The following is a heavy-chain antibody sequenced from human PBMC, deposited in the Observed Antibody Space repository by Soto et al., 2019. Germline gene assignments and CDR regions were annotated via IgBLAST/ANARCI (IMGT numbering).Heavy chain of an antibody. CDR1: GFTFSSYA. V-gene: IGHV3-23*01. CDR3: AKGVPGIAVAGTGYFQH. CDR2: ISGSGDST. D-gene: IGHD6-19*01. J-gene: IGHJ1*01. Sequence: GESLKISCAASGFTFSSYAMSWVRQAPGKGLEWVSGISGSGDSTYYADSVKGRFTISRDNSKNTLYLQMNSLRAEDTAVYYCAKGVPGIAVAGTGYFQHWGQGTLVTVS.